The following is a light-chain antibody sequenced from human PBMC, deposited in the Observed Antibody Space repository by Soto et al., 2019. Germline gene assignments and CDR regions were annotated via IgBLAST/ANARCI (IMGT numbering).Light chain of an antibody. V-gene: IGKV1-39*01. CDR3: PQCYSTPPT. CDR2: AAS. Sequence: DIQMTQSPSSLSASVGDRVTITCRASQSISSYLNWYQQKPGKAPKLLIYAASSLQSGVPSRFSGSGSATDFTLTISSLQPEDFATYYCPQCYSTPPTFGQGTKLESK. CDR1: QSISSY. J-gene: IGKJ2*01.